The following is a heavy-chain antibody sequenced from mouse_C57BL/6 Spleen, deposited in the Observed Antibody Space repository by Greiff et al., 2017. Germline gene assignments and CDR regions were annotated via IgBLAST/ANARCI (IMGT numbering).Heavy chain of an antibody. J-gene: IGHJ1*03. V-gene: IGHV5-12*01. D-gene: IGHD2-4*01. CDR2: ISNGGGST. CDR1: GFTFSDYY. CDR3: ARGDYDYDWYFDV. Sequence: EVQLVESGGGLVQPGGSLKLSCAASGFTFSDYYMYWVRQTPEKRLEWVAYISNGGGSTYYPDTVKGRFTISRDNAKNTLYLQMSRLKSEDTAMYYCARGDYDYDWYFDVWGTGTTVTVSA.